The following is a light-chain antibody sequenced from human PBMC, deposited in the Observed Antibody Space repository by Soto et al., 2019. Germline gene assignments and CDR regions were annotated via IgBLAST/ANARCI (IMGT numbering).Light chain of an antibody. J-gene: IGKJ2*01. Sequence: DIQMTQSPSSLSASVGDRVIITCRASQSVSSYLNWYQQKLGQAPKLLIPAASNLRSGVPSRFSGSGSGTEFTLTISGLEVEDFAIYFCQQSFTTPPYTFGQGTRL. CDR2: AAS. CDR1: QSVSSY. V-gene: IGKV1-39*01. CDR3: QQSFTTPPYT.